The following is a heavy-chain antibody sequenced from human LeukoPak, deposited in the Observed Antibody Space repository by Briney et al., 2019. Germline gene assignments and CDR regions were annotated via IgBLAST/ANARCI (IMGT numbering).Heavy chain of an antibody. D-gene: IGHD3-10*01. CDR3: ARDRYGSGSYYYS. Sequence: GGSLRLSCAASGFTFSSYGMHWVRQAPGKGLEWVAVIRYDGSNKYYADSVKGRFTISRDNSKNTLYLQMNSLRAEDTAVYYCARDRYGSGSYYYSWGQGTLVTVSS. CDR2: IRYDGSNK. J-gene: IGHJ5*02. CDR1: GFTFSSYG. V-gene: IGHV3-33*01.